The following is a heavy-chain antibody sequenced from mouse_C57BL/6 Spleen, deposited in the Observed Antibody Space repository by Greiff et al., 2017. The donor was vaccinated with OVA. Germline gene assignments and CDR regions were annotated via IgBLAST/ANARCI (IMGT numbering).Heavy chain of an antibody. J-gene: IGHJ4*01. CDR3: AKALTFFYAMDY. Sequence: EVKLVESGGGLVKPGGSLKLSCAASGFTFSDYGMHWVRQAPEKGLEWVAYISSGSSTIYYADTVKGRFTISRDNATNTLFLQMTSLRSEDTAMYYCAKALTFFYAMDYWGQGTSVTVSS. CDR1: GFTFSDYG. CDR2: ISSGSSTI. D-gene: IGHD4-1*01. V-gene: IGHV5-17*01.